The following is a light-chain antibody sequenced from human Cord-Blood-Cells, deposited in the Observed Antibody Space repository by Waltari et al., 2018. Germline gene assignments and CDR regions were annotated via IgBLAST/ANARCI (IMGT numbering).Light chain of an antibody. V-gene: IGLV2-23*01. CDR2: EGS. J-gene: IGLJ3*02. CDR3: CSYAGSSTWV. Sequence: QSALTQPASVSGSPVQSLTISCTGTSSDVGSYTLVSWYQQHPGKAPKRMIYEGSKRPSGVSNLFSGSKSGNTASLTISGLPAEDEADYYCCSYAGSSTWVFGGGTKLTVL. CDR1: SSDVGSYTL.